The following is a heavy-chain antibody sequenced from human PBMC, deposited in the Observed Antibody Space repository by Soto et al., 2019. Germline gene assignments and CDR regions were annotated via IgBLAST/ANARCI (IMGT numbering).Heavy chain of an antibody. CDR2: IYWNDDK. J-gene: IGHJ5*02. CDR1: GFSLSTSGVG. V-gene: IGHV2-5*01. Sequence: TLVNPTQTLTLTCTFSGFSLSTSGVGVGWIRQPPGKALEWLALIYWNDDKRYSPSLKSRLTITKDTSKNQVVLTMTNMDPVDTATYYCAHSPALATTPNHFNPWGQGTLVTVSS. D-gene: IGHD5-12*01. CDR3: AHSPALATTPNHFNP.